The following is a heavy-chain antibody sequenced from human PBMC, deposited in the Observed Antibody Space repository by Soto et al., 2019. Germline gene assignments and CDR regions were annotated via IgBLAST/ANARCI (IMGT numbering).Heavy chain of an antibody. CDR2: IYPGDSDT. CDR3: ARHLRVGAIDAFDI. V-gene: IGHV5-51*01. CDR1: GYSFTKYW. D-gene: IGHD1-26*01. J-gene: IGHJ3*02. Sequence: HXXSLKISCKGSGYSFTKYWIVWVRQMPGKGLEWMGIIYPGDSDTRYSPSFQGQVTISADKSISTAYLQCSSLKASDTAMYYCARHLRVGAIDAFDIWGQGTMVTVSS.